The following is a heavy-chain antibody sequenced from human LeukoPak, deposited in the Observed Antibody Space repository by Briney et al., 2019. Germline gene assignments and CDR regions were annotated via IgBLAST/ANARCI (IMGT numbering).Heavy chain of an antibody. V-gene: IGHV3-7*01. D-gene: IGHD3-3*01. CDR3: ARARRHQNYDFWSGNHYYYYYMDV. Sequence: GGSLRLSCAASGFTFSRYWLSWVRQAPGKGLEWEANIKQDGSEKYNVDSVKGRFTISRDNAKNSLYLQMNSLRAEDTAVYYCARARRHQNYDFWSGNHYYYYYMDVWGKGTTVTVSS. CDR2: IKQDGSEK. J-gene: IGHJ6*03. CDR1: GFTFSRYW.